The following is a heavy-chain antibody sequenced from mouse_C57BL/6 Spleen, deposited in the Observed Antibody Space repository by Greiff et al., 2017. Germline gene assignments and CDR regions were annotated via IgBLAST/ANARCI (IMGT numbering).Heavy chain of an antibody. D-gene: IGHD2-1*01. CDR2: IYPGSGST. Sequence: QVQLQQPGAELVKPGASVKMSCKASGYTFTSYWITWVKQRPGQGLEWIGDIYPGSGSTNYNEKFKSKATLTVDTSSSTAYMQLSSLTSEDSAVYYCAREEVYYDYCDYWGQGTTLTVSS. J-gene: IGHJ2*01. V-gene: IGHV1-55*01. CDR1: GYTFTSYW. CDR3: AREEVYYDYCDY.